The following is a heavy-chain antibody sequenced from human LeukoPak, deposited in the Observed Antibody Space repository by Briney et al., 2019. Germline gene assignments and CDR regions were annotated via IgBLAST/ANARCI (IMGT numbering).Heavy chain of an antibody. V-gene: IGHV2-5*02. CDR1: GLSLSTSGVG. D-gene: IGHD2-2*01. J-gene: IGHJ4*02. CDR2: SYWDDDR. Sequence: VSGPTLVNPTQTLTLTCTFPGLSLSTSGVGVGWIRQPPGKALEWLALSYWDDDRRYIPSLRSRLTITKDTSKTQVVLTMTNMDPVDTATYYCAHKYAVPAAVAPFYFDYWGQGTLVTVSS. CDR3: AHKYAVPAAVAPFYFDY.